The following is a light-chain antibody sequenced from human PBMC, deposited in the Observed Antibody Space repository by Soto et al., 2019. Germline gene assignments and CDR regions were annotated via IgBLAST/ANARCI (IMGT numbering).Light chain of an antibody. CDR2: GAS. V-gene: IGKV3-11*01. CDR1: QSVSSD. CDR3: QQRSRWPPIT. J-gene: IGKJ5*01. Sequence: EILLTQSPATLSVSPGERATLSWRASQSVSSDLAWYHQKPGQATRLLIYGASTRANGIPARFSGSGTGTEFTLTIGSLEPEDSAVYYCQQRSRWPPITFGQGTRLEIK.